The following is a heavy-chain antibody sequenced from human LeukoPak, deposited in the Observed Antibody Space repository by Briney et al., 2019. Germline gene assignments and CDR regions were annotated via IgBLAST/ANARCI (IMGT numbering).Heavy chain of an antibody. CDR3: ARTPLLGYCSSTSCPAGLYYMDV. CDR2: IYYSGST. V-gene: IGHV4-59*01. D-gene: IGHD2-2*01. J-gene: IGHJ6*03. CDR1: GGSISSYY. Sequence: SETLSLTCTVSGGSISSYYWSWIRQPPGKGLEWIGYIYYSGSTNYNPSLKSRVTISVDTSKNQFSLKLSSVTAADTAVYYCARTPLLGYCSSTSCPAGLYYMDVWDKGTTVTVSS.